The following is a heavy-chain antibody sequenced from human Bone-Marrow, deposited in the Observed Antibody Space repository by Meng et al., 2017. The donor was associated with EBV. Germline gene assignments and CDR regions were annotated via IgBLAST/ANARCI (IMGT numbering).Heavy chain of an antibody. CDR3: ASESGRGYTPDY. J-gene: IGHJ4*02. V-gene: IGHV1-69*01. D-gene: IGHD3-10*01. CDR1: GGTFRNYA. CDR2: LIPMLGAP. Sequence: QVHVVQTAGGVNEPVSSVKVAGNTSGGTFRNYAISWVRQAPGQGLEWLGGLIPMLGAPNYAQKFQGRVTITADESTSTHYMDLNSLRSEDTAVYYCASESGRGYTPDYWGQGTLVTVSS.